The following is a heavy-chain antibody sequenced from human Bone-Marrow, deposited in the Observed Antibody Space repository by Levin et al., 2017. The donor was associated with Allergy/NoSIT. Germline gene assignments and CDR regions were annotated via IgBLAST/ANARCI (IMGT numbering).Heavy chain of an antibody. J-gene: IGHJ4*02. CDR1: GFTFSSYA. D-gene: IGHD1-26*01. V-gene: IGHV3-23*01. Sequence: GESLKISCAASGFTFSSYAMSWVRQAPGKGLEWVSAISGSGGSTYYADSVKGRFTISRDNSKNTLYLQMNSLRAEDTAVYYCAKGSSGSLYDYWGQGTLVTVSS. CDR3: AKGSSGSLYDY. CDR2: ISGSGGST.